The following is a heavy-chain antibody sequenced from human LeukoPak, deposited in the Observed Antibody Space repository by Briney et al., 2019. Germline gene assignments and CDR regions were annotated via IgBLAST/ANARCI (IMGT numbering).Heavy chain of an antibody. CDR1: GITFSSYA. CDR2: ISGSGGST. Sequence: GGSLRLSCAVSGITFSSYAMSWVRQARGKGLEWVSAISGSGGSTYYADSVKGRFTISRDNSKNTLYLQMNNLRAEDTAVYYCVKMEGGRDYWGQGALVTVSS. J-gene: IGHJ4*02. D-gene: IGHD1-1*01. V-gene: IGHV3-23*01. CDR3: VKMEGGRDY.